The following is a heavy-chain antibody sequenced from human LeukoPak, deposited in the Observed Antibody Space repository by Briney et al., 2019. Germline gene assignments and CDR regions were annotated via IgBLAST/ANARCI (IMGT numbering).Heavy chain of an antibody. V-gene: IGHV4-59*01. CDR2: IYDSGST. J-gene: IGHJ4*02. CDR3: ARGSRGYSYG. D-gene: IGHD5-18*01. CDR1: GGSISSYY. Sequence: SETLSLTCTVSGGSISSYYWSWIRQPPGKGLEWIGYIYDSGSTNYNPSLKSRVTISVDTSKNQFSLKLSSVTAADTAVYYCARGSRGYSYGWGQGTLVTVSS.